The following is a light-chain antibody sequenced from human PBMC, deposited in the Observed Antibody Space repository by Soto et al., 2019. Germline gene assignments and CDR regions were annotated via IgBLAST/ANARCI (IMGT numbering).Light chain of an antibody. V-gene: IGKV1-8*01. CDR3: QQYNSYSQT. CDR1: QGISSY. CDR2: DAS. J-gene: IGKJ1*01. Sequence: AIRMTQSPSSLSASTGDRVTITCRASQGISSYLAWYQQKPGKAPKLLIYDASSLESGVPSRFSGSGSGTEFTLTISSLQPDDFATYYCQQYNSYSQTFGQGTKV.